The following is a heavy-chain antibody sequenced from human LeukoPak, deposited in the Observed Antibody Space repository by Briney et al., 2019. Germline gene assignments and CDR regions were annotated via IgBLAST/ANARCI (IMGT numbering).Heavy chain of an antibody. CDR1: GLTFRNYA. CDR3: AKFGLAGSGRYHDAFDI. D-gene: IGHD3-10*01. Sequence: GGSLRLSCAASGLTFRNYAMTWVRQAPGKGLEWVSLISESGGNTNYADSVKGRFTISRDNSKNTLYLQMNSLRAEDTAVYYCAKFGLAGSGRYHDAFDIWGQGTMVTVSS. CDR2: ISESGGNT. J-gene: IGHJ3*02. V-gene: IGHV3-23*01.